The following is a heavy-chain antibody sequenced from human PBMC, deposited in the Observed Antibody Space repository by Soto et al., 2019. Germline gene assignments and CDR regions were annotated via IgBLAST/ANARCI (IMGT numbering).Heavy chain of an antibody. CDR3: ARDLRGGSYGMDV. J-gene: IGHJ6*02. CDR1: VGSITIVGYS. Sequence: QVQLQESGPGLVKPSQTLSLTCTVSVGSITIVGYSWGGIRHHPGRGLGWIGYIFYSGSTYYNPSLKSRVTISVDTSKNQFSLKLSSVTAADTAVYYCARDLRGGSYGMDVWGQGTTVTVSS. V-gene: IGHV4-31*03. CDR2: IFYSGST. D-gene: IGHD3-10*01.